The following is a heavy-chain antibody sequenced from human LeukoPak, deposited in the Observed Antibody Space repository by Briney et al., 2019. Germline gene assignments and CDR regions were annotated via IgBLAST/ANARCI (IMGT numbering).Heavy chain of an antibody. CDR1: GFTFDDYA. Sequence: PGGSLRLSCAASGFTFDDYAMHWVRQAPGKGLEWVSLISGDGGSTYYANSVKGRFTISRDNSKNSLYLQMNSLRTEDTALYYCAKAPITMVRGVMPYYVDVWGKGTTVTVSS. CDR3: AKAPITMVRGVMPYYVDV. D-gene: IGHD3-10*01. J-gene: IGHJ6*03. CDR2: ISGDGGST. V-gene: IGHV3-43*02.